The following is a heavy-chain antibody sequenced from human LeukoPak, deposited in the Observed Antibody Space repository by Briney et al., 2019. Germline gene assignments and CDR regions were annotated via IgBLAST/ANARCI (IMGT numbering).Heavy chain of an antibody. CDR2: ISWDGTNS. D-gene: IGHD5-18*01. CDR1: GFTFDDYT. Sequence: GGSLRLSCAASGFTFDDYTMHWVRQAPAKGLEWVSLISWDGTNSFYADSVKGRFTVSRDKNKKSLYLQMNSLRPDDTAFYYCAKARKRGYAYGSVDFWGQGTLVTVSS. CDR3: AKARKRGYAYGSVDF. V-gene: IGHV3-43*01. J-gene: IGHJ4*02.